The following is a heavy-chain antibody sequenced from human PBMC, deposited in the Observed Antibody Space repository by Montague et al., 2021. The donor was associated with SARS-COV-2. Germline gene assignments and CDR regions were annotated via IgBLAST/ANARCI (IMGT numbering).Heavy chain of an antibody. CDR2: IHWNSNAL. V-gene: IGHV3-9*01. J-gene: IGHJ4*02. CDR1: GFAFDDYA. D-gene: IGHD5-24*01. Sequence: SLRLSCAASGFAFDDYAMHWVRQVPGKGLEWVSGIHWNSNALGTADSVRGRLTISRDNAKSSLYLQMNSLRIEDTALYYCAKGRSGYNIRQVATLDFWGQGTLVTVST. CDR3: AKGRSGYNIRQVATLDF.